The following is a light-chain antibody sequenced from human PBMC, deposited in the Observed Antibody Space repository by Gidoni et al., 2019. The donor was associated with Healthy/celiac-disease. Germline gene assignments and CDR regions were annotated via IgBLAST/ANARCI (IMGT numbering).Light chain of an antibody. CDR3: SSYAGSNNFEV. J-gene: IGLJ2*01. V-gene: IGLV2-8*01. CDR2: EVS. CDR1: SSDVGGYNY. Sequence: HSALPHPPSASGSPGQSVTISCTGTSSDVGGYNYVSWYQQHPGKAPKLMIYEVSKRPSGVPDRFSGSKSGNTASLTVSGLQAEDEADYYCSSYAGSNNFEVFGGGTKLTVL.